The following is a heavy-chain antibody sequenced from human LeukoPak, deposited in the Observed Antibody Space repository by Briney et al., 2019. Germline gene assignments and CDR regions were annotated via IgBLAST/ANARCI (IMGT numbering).Heavy chain of an antibody. CDR1: GFTFSSYG. Sequence: PGGSLRLSCAASGFTFSSYGMHWVRQAPGKGLEWVAVISYDGSNKYYVDSVKGRFTISRDNSKNTLYLQLNTLRADDTATYYCAKPISGGLAVTADWSHPWGQGTLVVVSS. D-gene: IGHD6-19*01. CDR3: AKPISGGLAVTADWSHP. V-gene: IGHV3-30*18. J-gene: IGHJ5*01. CDR2: ISYDGSNK.